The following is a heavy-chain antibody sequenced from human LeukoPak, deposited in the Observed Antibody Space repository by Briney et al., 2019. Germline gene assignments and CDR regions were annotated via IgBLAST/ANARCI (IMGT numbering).Heavy chain of an antibody. CDR2: IYYSGST. Sequence: PSETLSLTCAVYGGSFSGYYWGWIRQHPGKGLEWIGYIYYSGSTYYNPSLKSRVTISVDTSKNQFSLKLSSVTAADTAVYYCAGGRDDYGEYSYYFDYWGQGTLVTVSS. CDR1: GGSFSGYY. D-gene: IGHD4-17*01. CDR3: AGGRDDYGEYSYYFDY. V-gene: IGHV4-31*11. J-gene: IGHJ4*02.